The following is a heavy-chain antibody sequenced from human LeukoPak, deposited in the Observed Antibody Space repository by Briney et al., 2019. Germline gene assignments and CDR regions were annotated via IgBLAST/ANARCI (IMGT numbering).Heavy chain of an antibody. CDR2: IYTPGTN. V-gene: IGHV4-61*02. D-gene: IGHD3-22*01. CDR3: ARGIGTSYDSSRDAFDI. Sequence: PSQNLSLTCTVSAGSINSGDYYWSWIRQPPGKGLEWIGRIYTPGTNYNYNPSLRSRVTISIDTSKNQFSLKLTSVTAADTAVYYCARGIGTSYDSSRDAFDIWGQGTMVTVSS. CDR1: AGSINSGDYY. J-gene: IGHJ3*02.